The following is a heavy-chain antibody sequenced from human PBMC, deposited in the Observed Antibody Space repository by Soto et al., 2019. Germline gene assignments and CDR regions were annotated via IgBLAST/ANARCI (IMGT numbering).Heavy chain of an antibody. J-gene: IGHJ4*02. CDR1: GFTFSSYG. V-gene: IGHV3-33*06. Sequence: GGSLRLSCAASGFTFSSYGMHWVRQAPGKGLEWVAVIWYDGTNKYYVDSVKGRFTISKDNSKNTLYLQMNSLRAEDTAVYYCAKGIRQVATMVEFDSWGQGTLVTVSS. D-gene: IGHD3-10*01. CDR3: AKGIRQVATMVEFDS. CDR2: IWYDGTNK.